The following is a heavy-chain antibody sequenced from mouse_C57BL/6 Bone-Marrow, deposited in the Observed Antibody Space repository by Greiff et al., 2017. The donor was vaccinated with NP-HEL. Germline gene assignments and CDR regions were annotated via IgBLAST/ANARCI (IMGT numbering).Heavy chain of an antibody. CDR3: ARDRDSNWERSYWYFDV. J-gene: IGHJ1*03. CDR2: ISDGGSYT. CDR1: GFTFSSYA. V-gene: IGHV5-4*01. D-gene: IGHD4-1*01. Sequence: EVHLVESGGGLVKPGGSLKLSCAASGFTFSSYAMSWVRQTPEKRLEWVATISDGGSYTYYPDNVKGRFTISRDNAKNNLYLQMSHLKSEDTAMYYCARDRDSNWERSYWYFDVWGTGTTVTVSS.